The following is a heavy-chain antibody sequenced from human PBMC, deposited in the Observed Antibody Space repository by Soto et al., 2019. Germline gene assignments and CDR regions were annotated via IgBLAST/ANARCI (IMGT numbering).Heavy chain of an antibody. CDR3: TRLGYCSGGSCYSGLAP. CDR1: GFTFWNYG. V-gene: IGHV3-73*01. CDR2: IRSKANSYAT. Sequence: PGGSLRLSCAASGFTFWNYGMNWVRQAPGKGLEWVGRIRSKANSYATAYAASVKGRFTISRDDSKNTAYLQMNSLKTEDTAVYYCTRLGYCSGGSCYSGLAPWGQGTLVTVSS. D-gene: IGHD2-15*01. J-gene: IGHJ5*02.